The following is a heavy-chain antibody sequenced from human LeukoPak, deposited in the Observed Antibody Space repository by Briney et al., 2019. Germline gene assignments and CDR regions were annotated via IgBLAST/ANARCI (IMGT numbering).Heavy chain of an antibody. CDR2: ICGSDDNT. Sequence: GGSLRLSCAASGFTFSGYAMTWVRQAPGKGLEWVSVICGSDDNTYYADSVKGRFTISRDNSKNTLYLQMNSLRVDDTAIYYCAKTTNASCYHPLDYWGQGTLVTVSS. J-gene: IGHJ4*02. CDR3: AKTTNASCYHPLDY. CDR1: GFTFSGYA. D-gene: IGHD2-2*01. V-gene: IGHV3-23*01.